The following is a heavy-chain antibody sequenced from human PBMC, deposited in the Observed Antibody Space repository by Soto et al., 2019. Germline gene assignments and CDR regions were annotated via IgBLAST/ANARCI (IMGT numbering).Heavy chain of an antibody. CDR3: AKDFYSNYAWDY. D-gene: IGHD4-4*01. V-gene: IGHV3-23*01. CDR2: ISGSGGST. Sequence: GGSLRLSCAASGSTFSSYAMSWVRQAPGKGLEWVSAISGSGGSTYYADSVKGRFTISRDNSKNTLYLQMNSLRAEDTAVYYCAKDFYSNYAWDYWGQGTLVTVSS. J-gene: IGHJ4*02. CDR1: GSTFSSYA.